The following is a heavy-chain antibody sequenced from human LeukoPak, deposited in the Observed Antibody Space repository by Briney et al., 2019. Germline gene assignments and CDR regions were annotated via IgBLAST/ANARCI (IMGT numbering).Heavy chain of an antibody. CDR2: IYSGGST. V-gene: IGHV3-53*01. J-gene: IGHJ4*02. D-gene: IGHD2-21*02. Sequence: GGSLRLSCAASGFTFSSYSMSWVRQAPGKGLEWVSVIYSGGSTYYADSVKGRFTISRDNSKNTLYLQMNSLRAEDTAVYYCARGGYCGGDCWGYYFDYWGQGTLVTVSS. CDR3: ARGGYCGGDCWGYYFDY. CDR1: GFTFSSYS.